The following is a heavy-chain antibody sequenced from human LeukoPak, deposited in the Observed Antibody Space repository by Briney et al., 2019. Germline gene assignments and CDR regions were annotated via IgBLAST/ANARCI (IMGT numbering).Heavy chain of an antibody. D-gene: IGHD6-6*01. Sequence: PSETLSLTCTVSGGSFSPYYWSWIRQTPGKGLEWIGYIYTSGSTNYNPSLKSRVTISVDTSKNQFSLKLSSVTAADTAVYYCARTVSSSPFFDYWGQGTLVTVSS. CDR3: ARTVSSSPFFDY. CDR2: IYTSGST. CDR1: GGSFSPYY. J-gene: IGHJ4*02. V-gene: IGHV4-4*09.